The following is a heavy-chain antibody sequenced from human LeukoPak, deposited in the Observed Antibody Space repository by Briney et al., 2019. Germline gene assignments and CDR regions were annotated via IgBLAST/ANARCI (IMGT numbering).Heavy chain of an antibody. J-gene: IGHJ6*02. Sequence: GGSLRLSCAASGFTFSDYYMSWIRQAPGKGLEWVSYISSSSYTNYADSVKGRFSISRDNAKNSLYLQMNSLRAEDTAVYYCAKRPDDYSYGMDVWGQGTTVTVSS. CDR2: ISSSSYT. CDR1: GFTFSDYY. V-gene: IGHV3-11*03. CDR3: AKRPDDYSYGMDV.